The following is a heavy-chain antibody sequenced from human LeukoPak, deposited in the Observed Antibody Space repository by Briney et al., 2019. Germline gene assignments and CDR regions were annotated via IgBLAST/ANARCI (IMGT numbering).Heavy chain of an antibody. CDR3: ARGEDCSSTSCYTDDAFDI. V-gene: IGHV4-34*01. Sequence: PSETLSLTCAVYGGSFSGYYWSWIRQPPGKGLEWIGEINHSGNTNYNPSLKSRVTISVDTSKNQFSLKLSSVTAADTAVYYCARGEDCSSTSCYTDDAFDIWGQGTMVTVSS. D-gene: IGHD2-2*02. CDR1: GGSFSGYY. CDR2: INHSGNT. J-gene: IGHJ3*02.